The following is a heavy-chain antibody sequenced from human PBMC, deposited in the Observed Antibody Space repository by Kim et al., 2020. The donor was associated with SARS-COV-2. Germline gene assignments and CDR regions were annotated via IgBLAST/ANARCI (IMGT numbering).Heavy chain of an antibody. CDR1: GFTFSSYW. D-gene: IGHD3-22*01. Sequence: GWSLRLSCAASGFTFSSYWMSWVRQAPGKGLEWVANIKQDGSEKYYVDSVKGRFTISRDNAKNSLYLQMNSLRAEDTAVYYCARDSSGYLGWLAGYWGQGTLVTVSS. CDR3: ARDSSGYLGWLAGY. J-gene: IGHJ4*02. V-gene: IGHV3-7*01. CDR2: IKQDGSEK.